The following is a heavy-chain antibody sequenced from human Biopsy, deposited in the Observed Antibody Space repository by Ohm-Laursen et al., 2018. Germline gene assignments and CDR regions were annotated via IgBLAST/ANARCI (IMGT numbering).Heavy chain of an antibody. J-gene: IGHJ4*02. V-gene: IGHV1-2*02. CDR3: AKDCGLGGDRDY. CDR2: INPKSGGT. Sequence: ASVKVSCKPSGYTFTDYYIHWVRQAPGQGPEWMGWINPKSGGTKYAQKFQGRVTMTRDTSIDRVHMELSRLTSDDTALYYCAKDCGLGGDRDYWGQGTLVTVSS. D-gene: IGHD2-21*01. CDR1: GYTFTDYY.